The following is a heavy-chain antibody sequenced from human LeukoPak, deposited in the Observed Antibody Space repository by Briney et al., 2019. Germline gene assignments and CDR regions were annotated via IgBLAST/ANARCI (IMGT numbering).Heavy chain of an antibody. V-gene: IGHV4-34*01. J-gene: IGHJ5*02. CDR1: GESFSACS. CDR3: TRERSTPGINWFDP. D-gene: IGHD2-2*01. Sequence: PSETLSLTCAVYGESFSACSWNWVRQSPGKGLEWIGEINHSGSTNYNPSLKSRVTISVDTSKNQTSKRQFSLKLNSVTAADTAVYYCTRERSTPGINWFDPWGQGTLVTVSS. CDR2: INHSGST.